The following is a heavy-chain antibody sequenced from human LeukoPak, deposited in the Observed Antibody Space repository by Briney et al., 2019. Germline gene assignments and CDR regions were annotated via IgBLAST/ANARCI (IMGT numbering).Heavy chain of an antibody. D-gene: IGHD1-7*01. V-gene: IGHV4-59*01. J-gene: IGHJ6*03. Sequence: SETLSLTCSVSGGSITSYYWSWIRQPPGKGLEWIGYIYYGGSTNYNPSLKSRVTISVDTSKNQFSLKLSSVTAADTAVYYCARVSWNYVDYYYYYMDVWGKGTTVTVSS. CDR1: GGSITSYY. CDR2: IYYGGST. CDR3: ARVSWNYVDYYYYYMDV.